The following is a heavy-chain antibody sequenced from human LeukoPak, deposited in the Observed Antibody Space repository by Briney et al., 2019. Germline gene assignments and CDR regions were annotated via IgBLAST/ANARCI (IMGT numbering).Heavy chain of an antibody. D-gene: IGHD6-13*01. CDR2: IRQDGSEK. J-gene: IGHJ4*02. V-gene: IGHV3-7*01. CDR1: GFSFDTYW. CDR3: VRTWGSGYSAPPGD. Sequence: PGGSLRLSCAASGFSFDTYWMSWVRQTPGKGLEWVANIRQDGSEKYYVDSVKGRFTMSRDNAKNSLYLQMNSLRAEDTAVYYCVRTWGSGYSAPPGDWGQGSLVTVSS.